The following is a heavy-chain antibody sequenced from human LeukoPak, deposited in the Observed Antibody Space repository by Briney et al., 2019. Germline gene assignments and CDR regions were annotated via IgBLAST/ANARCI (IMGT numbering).Heavy chain of an antibody. J-gene: IGHJ4*02. Sequence: GRSLRLSCAASGFTFSSYSMHWVRQAPGKGLEWVVVVSYDGSNQHYADSVKGRFTISRDNSKNTLYLQMNSLRAEDTAVYYCARDYSSSWYVLDYWGQGTLVTVSS. CDR3: ARDYSSSWYVLDY. CDR1: GFTFSSYS. V-gene: IGHV3-30-3*01. D-gene: IGHD6-13*01. CDR2: VSYDGSNQ.